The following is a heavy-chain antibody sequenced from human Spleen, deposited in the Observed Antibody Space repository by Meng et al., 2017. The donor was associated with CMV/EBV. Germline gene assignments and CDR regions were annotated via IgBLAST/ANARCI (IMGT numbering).Heavy chain of an antibody. D-gene: IGHD3-22*01. CDR3: ARDRGNYDSWNY. CDR1: GFTVSSYG. V-gene: IGHV3-74*01. CDR2: INSDGTRT. Sequence: GESLKISCAASGFTVSSYGMHWARQAPGKGLVWVSRINSDGTRTNYADSVKGRFTTSRDNAKNMVYLQMNSLRGEDTAVYYCARDRGNYDSWNYWGQGTLVTVSS. J-gene: IGHJ4*02.